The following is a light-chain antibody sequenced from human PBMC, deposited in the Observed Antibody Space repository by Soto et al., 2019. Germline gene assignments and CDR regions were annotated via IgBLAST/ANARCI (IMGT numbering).Light chain of an antibody. J-gene: IGKJ2*01. Sequence: EIVMTQSPATLSLSPGERATLSCRASQSVSSNLAWYQQKTGHAPRLLLYGASTSTTGIPAGCSGSGSGAKFTPTISSLQYEDFAVFYCQQYYNWLGTFGQGTKLEIK. CDR3: QQYYNWLGT. CDR1: QSVSSN. V-gene: IGKV3-15*01. CDR2: GAS.